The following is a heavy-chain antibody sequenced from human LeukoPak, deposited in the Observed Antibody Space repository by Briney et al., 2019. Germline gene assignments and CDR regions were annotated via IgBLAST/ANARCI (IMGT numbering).Heavy chain of an antibody. J-gene: IGHJ4*02. D-gene: IGHD5-18*01. V-gene: IGHV3-7*01. CDR1: EFTFSSYW. Sequence: QPGRSLRLSCAASEFTFSSYWMTWVRQAPGKGLEWVANIKEDGSEKYYEDSVKGRFTISRDNTKNLLYLEMNRLRAEDTAVYYCARFRTAMQLWKGYYFDYWGQGTLVTVSS. CDR3: ARFRTAMQLWKGYYFDY. CDR2: IKEDGSEK.